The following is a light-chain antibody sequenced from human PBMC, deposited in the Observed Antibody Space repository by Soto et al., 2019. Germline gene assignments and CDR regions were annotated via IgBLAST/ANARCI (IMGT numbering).Light chain of an antibody. J-gene: IGKJ1*01. Sequence: EIVLTQSPATLALSPGERATLSCRASQSVSSYLAWYQQKPGQAPRLLMYDAFSRATGIPARFSGSGSGTDFTLTISSLEPEDFAVYYCQQYNNWPRTFGQGTKVEIK. CDR2: DAF. V-gene: IGKV3-11*01. CDR1: QSVSSY. CDR3: QQYNNWPRT.